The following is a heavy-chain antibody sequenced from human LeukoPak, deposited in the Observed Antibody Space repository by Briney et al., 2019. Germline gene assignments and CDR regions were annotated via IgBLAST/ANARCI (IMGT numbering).Heavy chain of an antibody. D-gene: IGHD4-17*01. J-gene: IGHJ6*03. CDR1: GGSISSSSYY. V-gene: IGHV4-39*07. CDR2: IYYSGST. CDR3: ARTTVTTSYYYYYYMDV. Sequence: PSETLSLTCTVSGGSISSSSYYWGWIRQPPGKGLEWIGSIYYSGSTYYNPSLKSRVTISVDTSKNQFSLKLSSVTAADTAVYYCARTTVTTSYYYYYYMDVWGKGTTLTLSS.